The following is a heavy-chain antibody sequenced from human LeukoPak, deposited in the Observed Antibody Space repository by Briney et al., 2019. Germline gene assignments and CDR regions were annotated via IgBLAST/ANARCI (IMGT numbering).Heavy chain of an antibody. CDR2: VFHSGST. Sequence: SETLSLTCTVSGGSISNYYWSWIRQPPGKGLEWLGYVFHSGSTTYNPSLKSRVTMSLDTSKNQFSLELNSVTAADTAIYYSARGQHLVLDAFDIWGPGTMVLVSS. V-gene: IGHV4-59*01. CDR3: ARGQHLVLDAFDI. J-gene: IGHJ3*02. CDR1: GGSISNYY. D-gene: IGHD6-13*01.